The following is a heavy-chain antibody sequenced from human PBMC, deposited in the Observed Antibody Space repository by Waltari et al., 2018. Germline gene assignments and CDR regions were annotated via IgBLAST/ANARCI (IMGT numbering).Heavy chain of an antibody. CDR1: GFTFSSYG. J-gene: IGHJ4*02. CDR2: IWYDGSNK. CDR3: AKDLAVAGTEGFDY. D-gene: IGHD6-19*01. Sequence: QVQLVESGGGVVQPGRSLRLSCAASGFTFSSYGMHWVRQAPGKGLEWVAVIWYDGSNKYYADSVKGRFTISRDNSKNTLYLQMNSLRAEDTAMYYCAKDLAVAGTEGFDYWGQGTLVTVSS. V-gene: IGHV3-30*18.